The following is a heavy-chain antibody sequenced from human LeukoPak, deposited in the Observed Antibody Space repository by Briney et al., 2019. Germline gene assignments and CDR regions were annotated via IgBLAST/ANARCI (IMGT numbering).Heavy chain of an antibody. CDR3: AAYDSSGSGYYAY. Sequence: SETLSLTCTVSGGSTRSTFCYWSWIRQPPGKELEWIGSVYYSGSSYSNPSLKSRATISVDTSKSQFSLKLNSVTAADTALYYCAAYDSSGSGYYAYWGQGTLVTVSS. J-gene: IGHJ4*02. CDR1: GGSTRSTFCY. CDR2: VYYSGSS. D-gene: IGHD3-22*01. V-gene: IGHV4-39*01.